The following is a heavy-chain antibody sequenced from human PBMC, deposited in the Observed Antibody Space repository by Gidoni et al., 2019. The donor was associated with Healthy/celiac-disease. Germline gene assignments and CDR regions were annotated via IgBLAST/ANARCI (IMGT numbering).Heavy chain of an antibody. CDR2: IYHSGST. J-gene: IGHJ4*02. Sequence: QVQLQESGPGLVKPSGTLSLTCAVPGGSISRSNWWRWVRQPPGKGLAWIGEIYHSGSTNYNPSLKSRVTISVDKSKNQFSLKLSSVTAADTAVYYCARDRGGGEYSTYYFDYWGQGTLVTVSS. CDR1: GGSISRSNW. V-gene: IGHV4-4*02. CDR3: ARDRGGGEYSTYYFDY. D-gene: IGHD3-10*01.